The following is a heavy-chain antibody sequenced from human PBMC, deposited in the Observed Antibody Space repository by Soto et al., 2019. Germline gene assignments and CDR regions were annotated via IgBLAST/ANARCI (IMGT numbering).Heavy chain of an antibody. CDR1: GYTFTSYD. CDR2: MNPNTGNT. J-gene: IGHJ4*02. D-gene: IGHD6-13*01. V-gene: IGHV1-8*01. CDR3: AIGHYNTIWYYAFDY. Sequence: QVQLVQSGAEVKKPGASVKVSCKASGYTFTSYDINWVRQATGQGLEWLGWMNPNTGNTGSAQKFQGRVTMTRDTSVSTVYMELSSLRSEDTAVYYCAIGHYNTIWYYAFDYWGQGTLVTVSS.